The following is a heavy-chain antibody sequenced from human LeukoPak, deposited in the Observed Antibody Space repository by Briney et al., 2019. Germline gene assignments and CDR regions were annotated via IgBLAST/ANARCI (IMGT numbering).Heavy chain of an antibody. V-gene: IGHV4-59*01. J-gene: IGHJ4*02. CDR1: GGSISTYY. Sequence: PSETLSLTCTVSGGSISTYYWNWIRLPPGKGLEWIGYFSYSGSTRYNHSLVSRVSISVDTSEKQFSLELRSATAADTAVYYCARADYSGYDQRFDYWGQGTLVTVSS. CDR2: FSYSGST. D-gene: IGHD5-12*01. CDR3: ARADYSGYDQRFDY.